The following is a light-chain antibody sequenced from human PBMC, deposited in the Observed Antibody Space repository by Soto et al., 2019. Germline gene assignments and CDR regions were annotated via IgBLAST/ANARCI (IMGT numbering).Light chain of an antibody. CDR2: KAS. CDR3: QHYNSYSEA. V-gene: IGKV1-5*03. CDR1: QTISRW. J-gene: IGKJ1*01. Sequence: DIQMTQSPSTLSGTVGASVNITSRASQTISRWLAWYKQKPGKAPKIMSYKASTLKSGVPSRFSGSGSGTEFTLTISSLKPDDFETYYCQHYNSYSEAFGQGTKVDIK.